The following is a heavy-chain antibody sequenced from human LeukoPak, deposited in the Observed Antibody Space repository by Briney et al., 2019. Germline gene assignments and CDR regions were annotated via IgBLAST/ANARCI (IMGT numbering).Heavy chain of an antibody. CDR2: IYTSGST. D-gene: IGHD6-13*01. CDR3: ARTTGYSSSWYYLNYYCYYMDV. V-gene: IGHV4-4*07. Sequence: SETLSLTCTVSGGSISSYYWSWIRQPAGKGLEWIGRIYTSGSTNYNPSLKSRVTMSVDTSKNQFSLKLSSVTAADTAVYYCARTTGYSSSWYYLNYYCYYMDVWGKGTTVTVSS. CDR1: GGSISSYY. J-gene: IGHJ6*03.